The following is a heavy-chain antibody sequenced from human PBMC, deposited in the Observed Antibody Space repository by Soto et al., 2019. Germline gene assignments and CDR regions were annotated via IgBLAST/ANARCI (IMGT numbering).Heavy chain of an antibody. CDR2: FDPEGGEI. D-gene: IGHD2-15*01. CDR1: GYTLMELS. J-gene: IGHJ3*02. CDR3: ARDIVVVVAATHDAFDI. Sequence: GASVKVSCEVSGYTLMELSIHWVRQAPGGGLEWMGGFDPEGGEIIYAQKLQSRVTMTGDTSANTAYMELSSLRSEDTAVYYCARDIVVVVAATHDAFDIWGQGTMVTVSS. V-gene: IGHV1-24*01.